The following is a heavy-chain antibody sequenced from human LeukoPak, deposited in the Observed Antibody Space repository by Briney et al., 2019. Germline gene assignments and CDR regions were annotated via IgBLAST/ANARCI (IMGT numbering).Heavy chain of an antibody. J-gene: IGHJ3*02. V-gene: IGHV4-61*01. D-gene: IGHD3-3*01. CDR3: ARVGVRFWEAFDI. CDR2: IYYSGST. Sequence: SETLSLTCTVSGGSVSSGSYYWSWIRQPPGKGLEWIGYIYYSGSTYYNPSLKSRITISVDTSKNQFSLKLSSVTAADTAVYYCARVGVRFWEAFDIRGQGTLVTVSS. CDR1: GGSVSSGSYY.